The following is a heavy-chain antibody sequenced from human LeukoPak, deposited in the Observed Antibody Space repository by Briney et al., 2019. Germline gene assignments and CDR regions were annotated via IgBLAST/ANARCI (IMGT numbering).Heavy chain of an antibody. V-gene: IGHV5-51*01. J-gene: IGHJ4*02. D-gene: IGHD1-26*01. CDR2: IYPSDSDT. CDR1: GYTFTTYW. CDR3: ARRTSGATYDY. Sequence: GESLKISCKGSGYTFTTYWIGWVRQTPGKGLEWMGIIYPSDSDTRYSPSFKGQVTISADKSISTAYLQWTTLEASDTAIYYCARRTSGATYDYWGQGTLVTVSS.